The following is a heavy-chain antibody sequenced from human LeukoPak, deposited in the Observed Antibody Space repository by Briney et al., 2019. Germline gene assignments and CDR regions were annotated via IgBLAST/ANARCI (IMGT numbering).Heavy chain of an antibody. V-gene: IGHV3-48*01. CDR1: GFTFSSYS. J-gene: IGHJ4*02. Sequence: GGSLRLSCAASGFTFSSYSMNWVRQAPRKGLEWVSYISSSSSTIYYADSVKGRFTISRDNAKNSLYLQMNSLRAEDTAVYYCARDRELGLFDYWGQGTLVTVSS. CDR2: ISSSSSTI. CDR3: ARDRELGLFDY. D-gene: IGHD7-27*01.